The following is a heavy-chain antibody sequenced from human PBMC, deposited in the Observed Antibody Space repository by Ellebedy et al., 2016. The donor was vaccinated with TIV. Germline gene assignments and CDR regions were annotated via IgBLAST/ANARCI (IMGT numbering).Heavy chain of an antibody. J-gene: IGHJ4*02. D-gene: IGHD2-2*01. Sequence: AASVKVSCKASGYTFTSYDINWVRQATGQGLEWMGWMNPNSGNKGYAQKFQGRVTMTRNTAISTAYMELSSLRSEETALYYCARGVVPAAMVNWGQGTLVTVSS. V-gene: IGHV1-8*01. CDR1: GYTFTSYD. CDR2: MNPNSGNK. CDR3: ARGVVPAAMVN.